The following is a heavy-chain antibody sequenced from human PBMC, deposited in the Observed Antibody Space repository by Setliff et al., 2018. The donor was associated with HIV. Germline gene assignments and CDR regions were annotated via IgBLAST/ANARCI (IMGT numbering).Heavy chain of an antibody. D-gene: IGHD3-22*01. CDR2: IWYDGSYK. CDR1: GFTFTSYG. V-gene: IGHV3-33*01. Sequence: PGGSLRLSCAVSGFTFTSYGMHWVRQAPGKGLEWVAVIWYDGSYKYYADSVKGRFTISRDNSKNTLYLQMNSLRAEDTAVYYCARDKDYYDSSGYYWLADVWGKGTTVTVSS. CDR3: ARDKDYYDSSGYYWLADV. J-gene: IGHJ6*04.